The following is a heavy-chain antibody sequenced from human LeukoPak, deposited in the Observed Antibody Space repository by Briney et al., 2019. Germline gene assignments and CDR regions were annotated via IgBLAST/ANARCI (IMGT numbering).Heavy chain of an antibody. CDR3: ARTRSSGYLTFDY. CDR1: GGSVSSGSYY. V-gene: IGHV4-61*01. J-gene: IGHJ4*02. Sequence: SETLSLTCTVSGGSVSSGSYYWSWIRQPPGKGLEWTGYIYYSGSTNYNPSLKGRVTISVDTSKNQFSLKLSSVTAADTAVYYCARTRSSGYLTFDYWGQGILVTVSS. D-gene: IGHD3-22*01. CDR2: IYYSGST.